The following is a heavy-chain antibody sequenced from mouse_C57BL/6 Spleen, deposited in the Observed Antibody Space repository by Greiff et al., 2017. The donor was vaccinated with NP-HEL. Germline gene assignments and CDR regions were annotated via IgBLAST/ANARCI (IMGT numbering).Heavy chain of an antibody. D-gene: IGHD2-2*01. J-gene: IGHJ1*03. CDR1: GFTFSDYG. CDR3: AGLHWYFDV. V-gene: IGHV5-17*01. CDR2: ISSGSSTI. Sequence: EVKVIESGGGLVKPGGSLKLSCAASGFTFSDYGMHWVRQAPEKGLEWVAYISSGSSTIYYADTVKGRFTISRDNAENTLFLQMTSLRSEDTAMYYCAGLHWYFDVWGTGTTVTVSS.